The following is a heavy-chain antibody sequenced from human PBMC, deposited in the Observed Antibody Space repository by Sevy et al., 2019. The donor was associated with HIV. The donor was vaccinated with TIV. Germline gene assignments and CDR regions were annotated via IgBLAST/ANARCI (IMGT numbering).Heavy chain of an antibody. CDR3: AGGFWSGFDY. CDR1: GFIFSSYV. D-gene: IGHD3-3*01. J-gene: IGHJ4*02. V-gene: IGHV3-23*01. Sequence: GGSMRLSCAASGFIFSSYVMNWVRQAPGKGLEWVSTISGHGGSTYYADSVKGRFTISRDNSKNTVDLQMNGLRAEDTAVYYCAGGFWSGFDYWGQGTLVTVSS. CDR2: ISGHGGST.